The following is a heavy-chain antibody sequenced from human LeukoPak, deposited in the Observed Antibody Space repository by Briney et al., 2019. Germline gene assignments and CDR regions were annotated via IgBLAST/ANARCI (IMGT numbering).Heavy chain of an antibody. CDR1: GASINSDNHY. CDR2: YHSGNT. V-gene: IGHV4-30-4*01. J-gene: IGHJ4*02. Sequence: SETLSLTCTVSGASINSDNHYWSWIRQSPGKDLEWLGYYHSGNTDYSPSLKSRVTMSVDTSKNQFSLKVNSVTAADTAVYYCARDQVSRWFYYWGQGTLVTVSS. D-gene: IGHD6-13*01. CDR3: ARDQVSRWFYY.